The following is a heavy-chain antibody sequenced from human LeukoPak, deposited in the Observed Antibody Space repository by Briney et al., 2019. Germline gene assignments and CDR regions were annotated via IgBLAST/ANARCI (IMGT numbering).Heavy chain of an antibody. J-gene: IGHJ4*02. CDR3: ARDMFPRVVVPAAINY. CDR1: GFTFSSYA. D-gene: IGHD2-2*02. Sequence: PGGSLRLSCAASGFTFSSYAMSCVRQAPGKGLEWVSVLYCGANTYYEDSVKGRFTISRDITKNTVYLEMNNLKAVDTAVYDCARDMFPRVVVPAAINYWGQGTLVTVSS. CDR2: LYCGANT. V-gene: IGHV3-66*01.